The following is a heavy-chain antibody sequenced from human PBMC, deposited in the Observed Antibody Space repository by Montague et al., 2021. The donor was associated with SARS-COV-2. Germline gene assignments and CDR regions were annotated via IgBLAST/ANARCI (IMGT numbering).Heavy chain of an antibody. CDR1: DGSFSDYS. CDR2: INHRGST. CDR3: ARGRQHINMVVVVVTGGEYYFDF. D-gene: IGHD3-22*01. V-gene: IGHV4-34*01. J-gene: IGHJ4*02. Sequence: SLSLTCAVYDGSFSDYSWTWIRQPPGKGLEWIGEINHRGSTNYNPSLKSRVTISVDTPKNQFSLKMTSVTAADTAVYYCARGRQHINMVVVVVTGGEYYFDFWGQGTLVAVSS.